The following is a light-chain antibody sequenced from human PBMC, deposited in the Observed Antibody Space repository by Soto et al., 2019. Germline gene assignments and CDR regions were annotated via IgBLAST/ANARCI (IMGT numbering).Light chain of an antibody. CDR1: QSVRNNY. Sequence: EIVLTQSPDTLSLSPGERATLSCRASQSVRNNYLAWYQQKPGQAPRFLIYDTSSRATGIPERFSGSGSVTDFTLTISRLEPEDFAVYYCQQYGRSPLTFGGGTKVEIK. CDR3: QQYGRSPLT. J-gene: IGKJ4*01. V-gene: IGKV3-20*01. CDR2: DTS.